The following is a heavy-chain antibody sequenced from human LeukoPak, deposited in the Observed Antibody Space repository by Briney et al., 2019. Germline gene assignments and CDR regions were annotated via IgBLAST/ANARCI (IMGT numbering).Heavy chain of an antibody. CDR1: GFTFSSYW. CDR3: ARVSYQEGVDY. J-gene: IGHJ4*02. CDR2: INSDGSST. D-gene: IGHD2-2*01. Sequence: GGSLRLSCAASGFTFSSYWMHWVRQAPGKGLVWVSRINSDGSSTSYADSVKGRFTISRDNAKNTLYLQMNSLRAEDTAVYYCARVSYQEGVDYWGQGTLVTVSS. V-gene: IGHV3-74*01.